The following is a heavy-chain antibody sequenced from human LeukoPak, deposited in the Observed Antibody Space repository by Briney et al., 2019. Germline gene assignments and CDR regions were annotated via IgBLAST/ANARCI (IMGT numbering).Heavy chain of an antibody. CDR1: GASISSSNYY. CDR3: ARDGVYGT. CDR2: IYYSGST. V-gene: IGHV4-39*07. Sequence: SETLSLTCTVSGASISSSNYYWAWIRQPPGKGLEWIGSIYYSGSTYYNPSLKSRVTISVDTSKNQFSLKLSSVTAADTAVYYCARDGVYGTWGQGTLVTVSS. J-gene: IGHJ5*02. D-gene: IGHD3-10*01.